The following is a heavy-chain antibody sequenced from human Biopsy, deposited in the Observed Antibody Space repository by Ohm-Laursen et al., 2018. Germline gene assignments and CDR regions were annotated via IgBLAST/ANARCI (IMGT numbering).Heavy chain of an antibody. V-gene: IGHV3-33*08. CDR2: TWDAGSHQ. Sequence: SLRLSYAASGFNFSAYGLHWVRQAPDKGLEWVALTWDAGSHQYYVDSVKGRFTISRDNSKNSLYLHINTLRVEDTAVYYCVTDRLDDITKVRGIMTDWGQGTLVIVSS. CDR1: GFNFSAYG. J-gene: IGHJ4*02. D-gene: IGHD3-10*01. CDR3: VTDRLDDITKVRGIMTD.